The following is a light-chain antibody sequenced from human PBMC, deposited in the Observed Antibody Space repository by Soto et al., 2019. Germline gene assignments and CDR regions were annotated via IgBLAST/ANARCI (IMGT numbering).Light chain of an antibody. CDR1: QNIVDF. Sequence: DTQMTQSPSSLSASVGDRVTITCRASQNIVDFVNWYQHKPGEVPKLLIYASYNLQTGVPTRFSGSGSGTDFTLTIDNLRPEDFATYYCQQTYTPQTFGQGTRVQI. J-gene: IGKJ1*01. CDR3: QQTYTPQT. V-gene: IGKV1-39*01. CDR2: ASY.